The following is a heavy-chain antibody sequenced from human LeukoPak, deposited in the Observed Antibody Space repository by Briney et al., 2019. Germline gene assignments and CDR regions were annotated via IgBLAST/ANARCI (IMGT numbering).Heavy chain of an antibody. CDR3: AKEGAASWDVDV. Sequence: GGSLRLSCAASGFIFIGYGMHWFRQAPGKGPEWVAFIRPDGHNKYYADSVKGRFMISRDNSKNTVDLQMNSLRGDDTDMYYCAKEGAASWDVDVWGKGTTVTVSS. J-gene: IGHJ6*04. CDR2: IRPDGHNK. CDR1: GFIFIGYG. V-gene: IGHV3-30*02. D-gene: IGHD3-3*02.